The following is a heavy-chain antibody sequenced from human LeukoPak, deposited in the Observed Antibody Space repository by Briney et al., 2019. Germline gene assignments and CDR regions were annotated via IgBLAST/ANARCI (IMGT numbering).Heavy chain of an antibody. V-gene: IGHV1-8*03. CDR1: GYTFTSYD. CDR2: MNPNSGNT. CDR3: ARGPEGPLTLSYCFDY. Sequence: GASVKVSCKASGYTFTSYDFNWVRQATGQGLEWMGWMNPNSGNTGYAQKFQGRVTITRNTSISTAYMELSSLRSEDTAVYYCARGPEGPLTLSYCFDYWGQGTLVTVSS. J-gene: IGHJ4*02. D-gene: IGHD3-9*01.